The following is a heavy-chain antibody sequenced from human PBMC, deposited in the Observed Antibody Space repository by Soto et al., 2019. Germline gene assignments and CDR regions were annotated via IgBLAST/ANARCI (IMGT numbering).Heavy chain of an antibody. CDR1: GFTFSSYA. J-gene: IGHJ4*02. V-gene: IGHV3-23*01. D-gene: IGHD3-10*01. Sequence: EVQLLESGGGLVQPGGSLRLSCAASGFTFSSYAMSWIRQAPGKGLEWVSAISGSGGSTYYADSVKGRFTISRDNSKNTLYLQMNSLRAEDTAVYYCAKKDMVRGVIGGLSWGQGTLVTVSS. CDR2: ISGSGGST. CDR3: AKKDMVRGVIGGLS.